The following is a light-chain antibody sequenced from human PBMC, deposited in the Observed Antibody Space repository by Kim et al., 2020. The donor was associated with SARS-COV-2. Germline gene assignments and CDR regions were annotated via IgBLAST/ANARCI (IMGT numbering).Light chain of an antibody. V-gene: IGLV3-1*01. CDR3: QAWDSSTVV. J-gene: IGLJ3*02. CDR2: QDT. CDR1: KLGDKY. Sequence: SYELTQPPSVSVSPGQTASFTCSGDKLGDKYTSWYQQRPGQSPVLVIYQDTNRPAGIPERFSGSNSGNTATLTIGEAQAMDEADYYCQAWDSSTVVFGGGTQLTVL.